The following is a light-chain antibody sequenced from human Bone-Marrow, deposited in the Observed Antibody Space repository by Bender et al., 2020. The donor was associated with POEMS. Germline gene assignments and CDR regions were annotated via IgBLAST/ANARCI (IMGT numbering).Light chain of an antibody. J-gene: IGLJ3*02. CDR2: DVN. V-gene: IGLV2-14*02. CDR3: VAWDASLNGWV. Sequence: QSALTQPASVSGSPGQSITISCTGTSSDVGGYNLVSWYQQHPGKAPRLIISDVNERPSGVPDRFSGSKSGTSASLAITGLQSDDEAIYFCVAWDASLNGWVFGGGTKLTVL. CDR1: SSDVGGYNL.